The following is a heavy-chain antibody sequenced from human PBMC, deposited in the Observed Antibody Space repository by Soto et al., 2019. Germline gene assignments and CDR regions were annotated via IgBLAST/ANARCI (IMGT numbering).Heavy chain of an antibody. CDR1: GDSINSTDW. CDR3: PTDGGTGRAFDF. D-gene: IGHD3-16*01. Sequence: PSETLSLTCAVSGDSINSTDWWNWVRQAPGKGLEWVGRIKGKSDGGTTDYIAPVKGRFTISRDDSRNTVYLQMNSLKTEDTAMYYCPTDGGTGRAFDFGGKGPVVTVSS. V-gene: IGHV3-15*07. J-gene: IGHJ4*02. CDR2: IKGKSDGGTT.